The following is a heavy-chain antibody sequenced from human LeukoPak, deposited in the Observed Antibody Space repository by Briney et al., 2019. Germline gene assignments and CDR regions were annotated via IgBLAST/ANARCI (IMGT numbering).Heavy chain of an antibody. D-gene: IGHD6-13*01. CDR3: AREQAAIGFDS. J-gene: IGHJ4*02. CDR1: GFTFSTYA. V-gene: IGHV3-30-3*01. CDR2: ISYDGTNK. Sequence: GGSLRLSCTASGFTFSTYAMHWVRRAPGKGLEWVAVISYDGTNKYYADSMKGRFTISRDNSKNTLYLQMNSLRAEDTAIYYCAREQAAIGFDSWGQGTLVTVSS.